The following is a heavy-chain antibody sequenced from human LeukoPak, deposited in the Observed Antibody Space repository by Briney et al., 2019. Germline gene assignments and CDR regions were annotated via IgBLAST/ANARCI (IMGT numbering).Heavy chain of an antibody. CDR3: ARAYGSGSPTDSPSDAFDI. V-gene: IGHV3-21*01. CDR1: GFTFSSYS. CDR2: ISSSSSYI. Sequence: NSGGSLRLSCAASGFTFSSYSMNWVRQAPGKGLEWVSSISSSSSYIYYADSVKGRFTISRDNAKNSLYLQMNSLRAEDTAVYYCARAYGSGSPTDSPSDAFDIWGQGTMVTVSS. J-gene: IGHJ3*02. D-gene: IGHD3-22*01.